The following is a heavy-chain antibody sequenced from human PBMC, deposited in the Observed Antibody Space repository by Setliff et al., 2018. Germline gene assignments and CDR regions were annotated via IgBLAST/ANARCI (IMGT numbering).Heavy chain of an antibody. J-gene: IGHJ6*03. V-gene: IGHV4-39*07. Sequence: SETLSLTCTVSGGSVNNSHDYWGWIRRPPGKGLEWIGSAFSGGSTNYNPSLKSRVTISMDTSKNQFSLKLSSVTAADTAVYYCARGITGNYNFWSGYYNYYYYYMDVWGKGTTVTVSS. CDR2: AFSGGST. CDR3: ARGITGNYNFWSGYYNYYYYYMDV. D-gene: IGHD3-3*01. CDR1: GGSVNNSHDY.